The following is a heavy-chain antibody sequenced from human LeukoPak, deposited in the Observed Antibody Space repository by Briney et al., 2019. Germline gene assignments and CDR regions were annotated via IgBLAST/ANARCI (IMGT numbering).Heavy chain of an antibody. CDR2: IYYSGNT. J-gene: IGHJ5*02. Sequence: SETLSLTCTVSGGSVSSSSYYWGWIRQPPGKGLEWIGSIYYSGNTYYNPSLKSRVTISVDTSKNQFSLKLSSVTAADTAVYYCARAAGHSWYIYNWFDPWGQGTLVTVSS. CDR1: GGSVSSSSYY. CDR3: ARAAGHSWYIYNWFDP. D-gene: IGHD6-13*01. V-gene: IGHV4-39*07.